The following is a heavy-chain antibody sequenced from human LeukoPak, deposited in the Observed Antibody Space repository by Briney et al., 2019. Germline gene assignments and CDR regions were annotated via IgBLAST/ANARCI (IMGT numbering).Heavy chain of an antibody. V-gene: IGHV4-39*01. CDR1: GDSVSRSDSY. Sequence: PSETLSLTCSVSGDSVSRSDSYWDWIRPPPGKGLEWIGTIYYSGRTYYSPSLKSRVTSSVDTSSNQFSLNLRSVTAADTAVYCARRRYYDGSGYLEWGQGTLLSVSS. CDR2: IYYSGRT. J-gene: IGHJ1*01. D-gene: IGHD3-22*01. CDR3: ARRRYYDGSGYLE.